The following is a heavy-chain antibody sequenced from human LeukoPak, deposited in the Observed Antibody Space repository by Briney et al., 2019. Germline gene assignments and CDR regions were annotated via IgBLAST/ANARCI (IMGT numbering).Heavy chain of an antibody. CDR3: AKVRVGATIDD. D-gene: IGHD1-26*01. CDR1: GFTFRSNA. V-gene: IGHV3-23*01. CDR2: ISESGVGS. Sequence: GGSLRLACVASGFTFRSNAMNWVRQAPGKGLEWVSGISESGVGSNYADSVKGWSTTSRDNSKNTLYLQMNSLRAEDTAVYYCAKVRVGATIDDWGQGTLVTVSS. J-gene: IGHJ4*02.